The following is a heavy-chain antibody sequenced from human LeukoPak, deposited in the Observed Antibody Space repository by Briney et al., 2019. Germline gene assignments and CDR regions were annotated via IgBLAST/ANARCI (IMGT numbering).Heavy chain of an antibody. Sequence: GGSLRLSCNASGFTFRYSAMSWVRQAPGRGLEWVASIKQDGSEKNYVDSVKGRFTISRDNAKNSLYLQMDSLRAEDTAVYYCARVAATATGAYDIWGQGTMVTVSS. CDR3: ARVAATATGAYDI. V-gene: IGHV3-7*04. D-gene: IGHD6-25*01. J-gene: IGHJ3*02. CDR2: IKQDGSEK. CDR1: GFTFRYSA.